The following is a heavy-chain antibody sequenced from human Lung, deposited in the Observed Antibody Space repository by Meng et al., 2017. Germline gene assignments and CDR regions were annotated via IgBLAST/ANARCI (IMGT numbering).Heavy chain of an antibody. CDR2: INHSGST. J-gene: IGHJ4*02. CDR3: ARGPTTMAHDFDY. CDR1: GGSFSDYY. Sequence: GRLQQWGAGLLKPSETLSLTCVVSGGSFSDYYWSWIRQPPGKGLEWIGEINHSGSTNYNPSLESRATISVDTSQNNLSLKLSSVTAADSAVYYCARGPTTMAHDFDYWGQGTLVTSPQ. D-gene: IGHD4-11*01. V-gene: IGHV4-34*01.